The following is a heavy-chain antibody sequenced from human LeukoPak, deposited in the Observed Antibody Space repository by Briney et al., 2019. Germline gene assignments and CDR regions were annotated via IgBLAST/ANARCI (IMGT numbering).Heavy chain of an antibody. D-gene: IGHD3-10*01. Sequence: ASVKVSCKVSGYTLTDVSMHWVRQAPGKGLEWMGGFDPEDGETIYAQKFQGRVTMTEDTSTDTAYMELSCLRSEDTAVYYCATNLGIWFDKNNTWGQGTLVTVSS. CDR3: ATNLGIWFDKNNT. J-gene: IGHJ4*02. CDR2: FDPEDGET. CDR1: GYTLTDVS. V-gene: IGHV1-24*01.